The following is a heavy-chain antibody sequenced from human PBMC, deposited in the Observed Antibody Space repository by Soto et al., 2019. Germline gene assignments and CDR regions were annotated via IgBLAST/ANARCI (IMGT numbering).Heavy chain of an antibody. CDR3: ARDREGGGLVISHYFDY. V-gene: IGHV3-30-3*01. CDR2: ISYDGSNK. D-gene: IGHD6-19*01. Sequence: QVQLVESGGGVVQPGRSLRLSCAASGFTVSSYAMHWVRQAPGKGLEWVAVISYDGSNKYYADSVKGRFTISRDNSKNTLNLQMNSLRAEDTAVYYCARDREGGGLVISHYFDYWGQGTLVTVSS. J-gene: IGHJ4*02. CDR1: GFTVSSYA.